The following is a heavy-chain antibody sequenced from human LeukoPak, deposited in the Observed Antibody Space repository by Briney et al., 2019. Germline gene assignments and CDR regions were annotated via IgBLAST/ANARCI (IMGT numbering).Heavy chain of an antibody. CDR3: ARDNIGAFDI. V-gene: IGHV1-3*01. J-gene: IGHJ3*02. D-gene: IGHD5-12*01. Sequence: ASVKVSCKASGYTFTSYAMHWVRQAPGQGLEWMGWINAGNGNTKYSQEFQGRVTITRDTSASTAYMELSRLRSDDTAVYYCARDNIGAFDIWGQGTMVTVSS. CDR2: INAGNGNT. CDR1: GYTFTSYA.